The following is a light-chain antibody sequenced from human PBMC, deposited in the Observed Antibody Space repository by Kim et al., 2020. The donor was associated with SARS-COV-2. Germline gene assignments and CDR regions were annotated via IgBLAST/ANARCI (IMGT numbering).Light chain of an antibody. J-gene: IGLJ2*01. V-gene: IGLV1-47*01. CDR1: SSNIGSNY. CDR2: RNN. CDR3: AAWDDSLSGPV. Sequence: GQRVTISCYGSSSNIGSNYVYWYQQRPGTAPKLLIYRNNQRPSGVPDRFSGSKSGTSASLAISGLRSEDEADYYCAAWDDSLSGPVFGGGTQLTVL.